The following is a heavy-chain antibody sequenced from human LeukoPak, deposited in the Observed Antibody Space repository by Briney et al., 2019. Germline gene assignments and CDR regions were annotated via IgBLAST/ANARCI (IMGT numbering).Heavy chain of an antibody. D-gene: IGHD1-26*01. CDR3: ARERGGIVGAPDY. Sequence: GSSVNVSCKASGGIFSSYAISWVRQAPGQGLEWMGGIFPIFGTAIYAQKFQGRVTITADESTRSTYMEQSSLRTEDPAVYFCARERGGIVGAPDYWGQGTLVTVSS. CDR1: GGIFSSYA. J-gene: IGHJ4*02. CDR2: IFPIFGTA. V-gene: IGHV1-69*01.